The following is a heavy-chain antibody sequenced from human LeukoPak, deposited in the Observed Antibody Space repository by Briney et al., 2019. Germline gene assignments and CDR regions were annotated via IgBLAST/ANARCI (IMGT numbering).Heavy chain of an antibody. Sequence: KPSETLSLTCTVSGGSISSYYWSWIRQPPGKGLEWIGYIFYSGSTNYNPSLKSRATISVDTSKNQFSLKLSSVTAADTAVYYCARVFSYPLRAPFDPWGQGTLVTVSS. J-gene: IGHJ5*02. CDR3: ARVFSYPLRAPFDP. CDR2: IFYSGST. V-gene: IGHV4-59*01. CDR1: GGSISSYY. D-gene: IGHD3-3*01.